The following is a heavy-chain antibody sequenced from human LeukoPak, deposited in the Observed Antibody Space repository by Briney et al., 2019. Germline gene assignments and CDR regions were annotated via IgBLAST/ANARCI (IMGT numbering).Heavy chain of an antibody. CDR1: GFNYGDYA. D-gene: IGHD2-21*02. Sequence: GESLRLSWTTSGFNYGDYAISWVRQAPGKGLEWVGFIRSKAYGGTAEYAASLKGRFIISRDDSKSIAYLQMNSLKIEDTAVYYCSRDKMVVTGYLPDYWGQGTLVTVSS. V-gene: IGHV3-49*04. J-gene: IGHJ4*02. CDR2: IRSKAYGGTA. CDR3: SRDKMVVTGYLPDY.